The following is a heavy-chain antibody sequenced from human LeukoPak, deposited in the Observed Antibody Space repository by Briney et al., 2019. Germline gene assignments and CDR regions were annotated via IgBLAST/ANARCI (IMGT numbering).Heavy chain of an antibody. J-gene: IGHJ4*02. D-gene: IGHD2-2*01. CDR3: ARDRDIVIVPADIPFDY. Sequence: SETLSLTCTMSGGGDSITDYYWSWIRQPPGKGLEWLGYVYHRGSTDYSPSRKSRLIISLDTSKSQFPLKMSSVTAADTALYYCARDRDIVIVPADIPFDYWGQGTLVTVSS. CDR2: VYHRGST. V-gene: IGHV4-59*12. CDR1: GGGDSITDYY.